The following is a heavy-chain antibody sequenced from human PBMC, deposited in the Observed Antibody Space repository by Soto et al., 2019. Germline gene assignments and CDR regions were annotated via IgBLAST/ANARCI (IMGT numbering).Heavy chain of an antibody. J-gene: IGHJ5*02. D-gene: IGHD6-13*01. CDR3: ARARIAAAGTWWFDP. CDR2: IYYSGST. V-gene: IGHV4-61*01. CDR1: GGSVSSGSYY. Sequence: PSETLSLTCTVSGGSVSSGSYYWSWIRQPPGKGLEWIGYIYYSGSTNYNPSLKGRVTISVDTSKNQFSLKLSSVTAADTAVYYCARARIAAAGTWWFDPWGQGTLVTVSS.